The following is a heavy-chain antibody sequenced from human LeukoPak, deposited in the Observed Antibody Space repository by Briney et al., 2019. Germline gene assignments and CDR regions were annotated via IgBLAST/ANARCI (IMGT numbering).Heavy chain of an antibody. CDR3: ARARLLWFGELPYGMDV. D-gene: IGHD3-10*01. V-gene: IGHV4-59*01. J-gene: IGHJ6*02. CDR1: GGSISSYY. Sequence: SETLSLTCTVSGGSISSYYWSWIRQPPGKGLEGIGYIYYSWSTNYNPSLKSRVTISVDKSKNQFSLKLSSVTAASTAVYYCARARLLWFGELPYGMDVWGQGTTVPVSS. CDR2: IYYSWST.